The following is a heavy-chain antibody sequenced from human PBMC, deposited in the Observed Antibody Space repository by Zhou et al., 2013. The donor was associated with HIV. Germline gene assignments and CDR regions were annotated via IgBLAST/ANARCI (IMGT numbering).Heavy chain of an antibody. CDR1: GGTFSRYA. J-gene: IGHJ6*03. V-gene: IGHV1-69*05. D-gene: IGHD2-8*01. CDR2: IIPILGTA. Sequence: QVQLVQSGAEVKKPGSSVKVSCKASGGTFSRYAISWVRQAPGQGLEWMGGIIPILGTANYAQKFQGRVTITTDESTSTAYMELSSLRSEDTAVYYCARDRGYCTNGVCYDYYYYMDVWGQRDHGHRLL. CDR3: ARDRGYCTNGVCYDYYYYMDV.